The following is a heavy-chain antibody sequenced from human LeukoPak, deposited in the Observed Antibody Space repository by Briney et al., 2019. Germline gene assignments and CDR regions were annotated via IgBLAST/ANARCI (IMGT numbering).Heavy chain of an antibody. CDR3: AVSSWSLETFDY. CDR1: GGSISSYY. D-gene: IGHD6-13*01. Sequence: PSETLSLTCTVSGGSISSYYWSWIRQPPGKGLEWIGYIYYSGSTNYNPSLKSRVTISADTSKNQFSLKLSSVTAADTAVYYCAVSSWSLETFDYWGQGTLVTVSS. V-gene: IGHV4-59*01. CDR2: IYYSGST. J-gene: IGHJ4*02.